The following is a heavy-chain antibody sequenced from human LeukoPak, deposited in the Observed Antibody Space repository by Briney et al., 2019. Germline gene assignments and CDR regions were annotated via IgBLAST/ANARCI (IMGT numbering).Heavy chain of an antibody. D-gene: IGHD3-22*01. CDR2: LDTSGST. CDR1: GGSISSGSYY. J-gene: IGHJ4*02. V-gene: IGHV4-61*02. CDR3: ARVRSGYYYYFDY. Sequence: PSETLSLTCPVSGGSISSGSYYWSWIRQPAGKGLEWIGRLDTSGSTYYNPSLKSRVTISVDTSKNQFSLKLSSVTAADTAVYYCARVRSGYYYYFDYRGQGTLVTVSS.